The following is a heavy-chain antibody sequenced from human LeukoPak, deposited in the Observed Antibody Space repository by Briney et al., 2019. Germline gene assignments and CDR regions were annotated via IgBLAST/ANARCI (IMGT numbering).Heavy chain of an antibody. CDR3: ASLWSGYRFDP. D-gene: IGHD3-3*01. V-gene: IGHV3-48*04. CDR1: GFTFSSYS. J-gene: IGHJ5*02. Sequence: GGSLRLSCAASGFTFSSYSMNWVRQAPGKGLEWVSYISSSSSTIYYADSVKGRFTISGDNAKNSLYLQMNSLRAEDTAVYYCASLWSGYRFDPWGQGTLVTVSS. CDR2: ISSSSSTI.